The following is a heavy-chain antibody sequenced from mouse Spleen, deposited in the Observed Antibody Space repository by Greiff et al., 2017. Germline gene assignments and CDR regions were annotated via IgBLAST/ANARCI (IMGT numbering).Heavy chain of an antibody. D-gene: IGHD2-14*01. CDR1: GYSFTGYY. Sequence: EVQLQQSGPELVKPGASVKISCKASGYSFTGYYMNWVKQSPEKSLEWIGEINPSTGGTTYNQKFKAKATLTVDKSSSTAYMQLKSLTSEDSAVYYCARGREVFAYWGQGTLVTVSA. CDR2: INPSTGGT. J-gene: IGHJ3*01. V-gene: IGHV1-42*01. CDR3: ARGREVFAY.